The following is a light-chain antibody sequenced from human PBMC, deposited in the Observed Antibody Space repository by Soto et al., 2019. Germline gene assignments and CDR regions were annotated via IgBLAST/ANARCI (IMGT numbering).Light chain of an antibody. CDR2: AAS. V-gene: IGKV1-27*01. CDR1: QGISNY. Sequence: DIQMTQSPSSLSASVGDRVTITCRASQGISNYLAWYQQKPGKVPKLLIYAASTLQSGVPSRFSGSGSRTDLTITISSLQPEDVETYYCKKYKSAPYTFGQGTKLEIK. CDR3: KKYKSAPYT. J-gene: IGKJ2*01.